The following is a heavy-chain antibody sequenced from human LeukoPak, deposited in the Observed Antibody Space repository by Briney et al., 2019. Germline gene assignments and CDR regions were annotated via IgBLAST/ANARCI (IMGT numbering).Heavy chain of an antibody. CDR2: INHSGST. CDR3: ARAGRLDDYVWGSYRYRWFDP. CDR1: GGSFSGYY. V-gene: IGHV4-34*01. D-gene: IGHD3-16*02. Sequence: PSETLSLTCAVYGGSFSGYYWSWIRQPPGKGLEWIGEINHSGSTNYNPSPKSRVTISVDTSKNQFSLKLSSVTAADTAVHYCARAGRLDDYVWGSYRYRWFDPWGQGTLVTVSS. J-gene: IGHJ5*02.